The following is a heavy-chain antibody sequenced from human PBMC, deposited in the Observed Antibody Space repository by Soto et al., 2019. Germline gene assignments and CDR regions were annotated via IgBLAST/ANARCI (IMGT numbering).Heavy chain of an antibody. J-gene: IGHJ5*02. CDR1: GGSISSSSYY. CDR3: ARLEYRVNDNWFDP. CDR2: IYYSGST. Sequence: ASETLSLTCTVSGGSISSSSYYWGWIRQPPGRGLEWIGSIYYSGSTYYNPSLKSRVTISVDTSKNQFSLKLSSVTAADTAVYYCARLEYRVNDNWFDPWGQGTLVTVSS. V-gene: IGHV4-39*01. D-gene: IGHD5-18*01.